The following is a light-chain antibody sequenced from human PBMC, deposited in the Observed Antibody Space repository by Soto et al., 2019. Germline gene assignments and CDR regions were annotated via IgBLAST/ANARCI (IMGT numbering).Light chain of an antibody. CDR2: NDS. J-gene: IGLJ3*02. CDR3: QVWDSSSEWV. CDR1: NIGTKS. V-gene: IGLV3-21*02. Sequence: SYELSQPPSVSVAPGQTARITCGGNNIGTKSVHWYQQKPGQAPVLVVFNDSDRPSGIPERFSGSNSGDTATTATLTISRVEAGDEADHYCQVWDSSSEWVFGGGTKLTVL.